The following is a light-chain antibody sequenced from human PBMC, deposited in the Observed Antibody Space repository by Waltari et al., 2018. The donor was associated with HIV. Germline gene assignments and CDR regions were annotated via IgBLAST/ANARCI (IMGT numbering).Light chain of an antibody. CDR1: QSVSSN. J-gene: IGKJ3*01. CDR3: QQYNNWPPG. V-gene: IGKV3-15*01. Sequence: EIVMTQSPATLSVSPGERATLSCRASQSVSSNLAGYQQKPGQAPRLLIYGASTRATGIPARFSGSGSGTEFTLTISSLQSEDFAVYYCQQYNNWPPGFGPGTKVDIK. CDR2: GAS.